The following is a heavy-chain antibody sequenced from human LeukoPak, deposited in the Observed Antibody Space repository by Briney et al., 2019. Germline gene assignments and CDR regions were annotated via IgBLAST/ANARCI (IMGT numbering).Heavy chain of an antibody. J-gene: IGHJ4*02. Sequence: PGGSLRLSCAASGFTFSTYAMSWVRQAPGKGLEWVSSISADGAGRYYADSVKGRFIISRDNSRNTLYMQMISLRAEDTAVYYCARIITAAGSGYWGQGTLVTVSS. D-gene: IGHD2-15*01. CDR2: ISADGAGR. V-gene: IGHV3-23*01. CDR3: ARIITAAGSGY. CDR1: GFTFSTYA.